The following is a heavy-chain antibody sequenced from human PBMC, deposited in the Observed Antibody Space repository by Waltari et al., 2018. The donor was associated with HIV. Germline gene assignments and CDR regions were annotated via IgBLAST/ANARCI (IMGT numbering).Heavy chain of an antibody. V-gene: IGHV4-34*01. D-gene: IGHD5-12*01. CDR1: GGSFNGYY. Sequence: QVQLQQWGTALLKPSETLALTCAVYGGSFNGYYWRWFRQPPGKGLEWIGQIDHSGTSHYNPTLKDRLTMSVDTSKNQFSLKLTSATAADTAVFYCARGVFSLIVAGTNFDYWGQGFLVTVSS. J-gene: IGHJ4*02. CDR3: ARGVFSLIVAGTNFDY. CDR2: IDHSGTS.